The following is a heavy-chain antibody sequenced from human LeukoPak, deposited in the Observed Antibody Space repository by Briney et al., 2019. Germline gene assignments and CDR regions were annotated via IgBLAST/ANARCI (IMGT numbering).Heavy chain of an antibody. Sequence: GRSLRLSCAASGFTFDDYAMHWVRQAPGKGLEWVSGISWNSGSIGYADSVKGRFTISRDNPKNTLYLQMNSLRAEDTAVYYCAKTLPYQVYCSGDCPYLFDHWGQGTLVTVSS. CDR1: GFTFDDYA. CDR3: AKTLPYQVYCSGDCPYLFDH. CDR2: ISWNSGSI. V-gene: IGHV3-9*01. J-gene: IGHJ4*02. D-gene: IGHD2-21*02.